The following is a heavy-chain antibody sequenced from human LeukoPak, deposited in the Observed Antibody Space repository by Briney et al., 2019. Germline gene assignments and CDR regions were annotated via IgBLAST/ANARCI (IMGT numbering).Heavy chain of an antibody. CDR3: ARSRSGYSYDHAAFEI. CDR2: IDYRGST. Sequence: SETLSLTCTVSGGSVSSGSYYWSWIRQPPGKGLEWIAYIDYRGSTTYNPSLRSRVTISVDTSRNQLSLKLSSVTAADTAVYYCARSRSGYSYDHAAFEIWGQGTMVTVSS. D-gene: IGHD5-18*01. V-gene: IGHV4-61*01. J-gene: IGHJ3*02. CDR1: GGSVSSGSYY.